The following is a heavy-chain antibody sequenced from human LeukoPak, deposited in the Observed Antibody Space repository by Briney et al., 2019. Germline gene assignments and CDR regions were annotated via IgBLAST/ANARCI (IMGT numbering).Heavy chain of an antibody. CDR2: INHSGST. V-gene: IGHV4-34*01. CDR1: GGSFSGYY. CDR3: ARRRSVATITFDY. Sequence: SETLSLTCAVYGGSFSGYYWSWIRQPPGKRLEWIGEINHSGSTNYNPSLKSRVTISVDTSKNQFSLKLSSVTAADTAVYYCARRRSVATITFDYWGQGTLVTVSS. J-gene: IGHJ4*02. D-gene: IGHD5-12*01.